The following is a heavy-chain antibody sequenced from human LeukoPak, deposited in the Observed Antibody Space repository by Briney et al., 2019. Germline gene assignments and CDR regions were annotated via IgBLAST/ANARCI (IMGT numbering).Heavy chain of an antibody. J-gene: IGHJ4*02. CDR2: IYYSGST. CDR3: ARSAHMVRGVYFDY. D-gene: IGHD3-10*01. CDR1: GGSISSYY. Sequence: SETLSLTCTVSGGSISSYYWSWIRQPPGKGLEWIGYIYYSGSTNYNPSLKSRVTISVDTSKNQFSLKLSSVTAADTAVYYCARSAHMVRGVYFDYWGQGTLVTVSP. V-gene: IGHV4-59*01.